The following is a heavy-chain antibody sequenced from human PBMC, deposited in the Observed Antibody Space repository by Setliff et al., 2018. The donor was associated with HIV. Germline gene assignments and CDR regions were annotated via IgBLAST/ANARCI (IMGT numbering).Heavy chain of an antibody. Sequence: PGGSLRLSCAASGLTFSDDYMSWIRQIPGKGLEWVSYISGSGSVIFYADSVKGRFTISRDNAKNSLYLQMNSLRAEDTAVYYCARVMEDCINGNCYVFDYWGQGTLVTVSS. D-gene: IGHD2-15*01. V-gene: IGHV3-11*01. CDR2: ISGSGSVI. CDR3: ARVMEDCINGNCYVFDY. J-gene: IGHJ4*02. CDR1: GLTFSDDY.